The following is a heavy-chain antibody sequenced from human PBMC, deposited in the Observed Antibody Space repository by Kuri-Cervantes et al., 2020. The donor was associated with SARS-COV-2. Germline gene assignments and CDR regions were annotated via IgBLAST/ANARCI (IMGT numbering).Heavy chain of an antibody. CDR1: DGSFSGYY. D-gene: IGHD3-22*01. Sequence: GSLRLSCAVYDGSFSGYYWSWIRQPPGKGLEWIGEINHSGSTNYNPSLKSRVTISVDTSKNQFPLKLSSVTAADTAVYYCAGGYYYDSSGPVLRYYFDYWGQGTLVTVSS. J-gene: IGHJ4*02. CDR3: AGGYYYDSSGPVLRYYFDY. CDR2: INHSGST. V-gene: IGHV4-34*01.